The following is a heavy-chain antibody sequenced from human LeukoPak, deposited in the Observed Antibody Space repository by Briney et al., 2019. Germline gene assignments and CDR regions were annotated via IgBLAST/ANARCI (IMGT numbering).Heavy chain of an antibody. V-gene: IGHV5-10-1*01. CDR2: IDPSDSYT. Sequence: GESLKISCKGSGYSFTSYWISWVRRMPGKGLEWMGRIDPSDSYTNYSPSFQGHVTISADKSISTAYLQWSSLKASDTAMYYCARHPSDIVATLEGIINYYYYGMDVWGKGTTVTVSS. CDR1: GYSFTSYW. D-gene: IGHD5-12*01. CDR3: ARHPSDIVATLEGIINYYYYGMDV. J-gene: IGHJ6*04.